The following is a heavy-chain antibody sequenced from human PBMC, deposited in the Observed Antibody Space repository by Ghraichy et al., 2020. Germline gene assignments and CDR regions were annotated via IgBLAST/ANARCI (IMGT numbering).Heavy chain of an antibody. CDR1: GGSISSYY. V-gene: IGHV4-59*01. CDR2: IYYSGST. J-gene: IGHJ6*02. CDR3: ARVYCSGGSCYSPLYYYYGMDV. D-gene: IGHD2-15*01. Sequence: ESLNISCTVSGGSISSYYWSWIRQPPGKGLEWIGYIYYSGSTNYNPSLKSRVTISVDTSKNQFSLKLSSVTAADTAVYYCARVYCSGGSCYSPLYYYYGMDVWGQGTTVTVSS.